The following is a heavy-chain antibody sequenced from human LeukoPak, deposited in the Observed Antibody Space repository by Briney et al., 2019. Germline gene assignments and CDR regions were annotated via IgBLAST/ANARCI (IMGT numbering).Heavy chain of an antibody. V-gene: IGHV3-23*01. CDR3: ARRGRRSGGSCYSDY. CDR2: ISGSGGST. CDR1: GFTFSSYG. Sequence: TGGSLRLSCAASGFTFSSYGMSWVRQAPGKGLEWVSAISGSGGSTYYADSVKGRFTISRDNAKNSLYLQMNSLRAEDTAVYYCARRGRRSGGSCYSDYWGQGTLVTVSS. D-gene: IGHD2-15*01. J-gene: IGHJ4*02.